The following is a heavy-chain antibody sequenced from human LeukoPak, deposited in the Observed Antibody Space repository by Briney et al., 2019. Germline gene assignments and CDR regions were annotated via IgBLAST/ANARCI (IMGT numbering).Heavy chain of an antibody. J-gene: IGHJ3*02. CDR3: ATSRYCSGGYCYSLAFDI. CDR1: GFTFSNYF. CDR2: ISRTGSTT. D-gene: IGHD2-15*01. V-gene: IGHV3-64*01. Sequence: PGGSLRLSCAASGFTFSNYFMHWVRQAPGKGLEYFSAISRTGSTTYYTNSVKGRFTISRDNSKDTLYLQMGGLRAEDMAVYYCATSRYCSGGYCYSLAFDIWGQGTMVTVSS.